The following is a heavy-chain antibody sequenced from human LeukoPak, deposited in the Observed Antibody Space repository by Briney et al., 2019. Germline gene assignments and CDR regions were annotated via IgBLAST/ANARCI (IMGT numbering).Heavy chain of an antibody. CDR1: GFTFTSYA. D-gene: IGHD2-2*02. CDR2: ISGSGGST. Sequence: LPGGSLSLSCAAAGFTFTSYAMSWARQARGEGLEWVSSISGSGGSTYYADSVKGRFTISRDNSKNTLYLQMNSLRAEDTAVYYCAKGVPAAIDWFDPWGQGTLVTVSS. CDR3: AKGVPAAIDWFDP. V-gene: IGHV3-23*01. J-gene: IGHJ5*02.